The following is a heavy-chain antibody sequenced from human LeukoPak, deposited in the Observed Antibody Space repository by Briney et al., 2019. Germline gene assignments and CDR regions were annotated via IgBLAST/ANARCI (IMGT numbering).Heavy chain of an antibody. J-gene: IGHJ6*03. V-gene: IGHV4-34*01. Sequence: PSETLPLTCAVYGGSFSGYYWSWIRQPPGKGLEWIGEINHSGSTNYNPSLKSRVTISVETSKNQFSLKLSSVTAADTAVYYCASQSGVVPANYYYYMDVWGKGTTVTVSS. CDR3: ASQSGVVPANYYYYMDV. CDR1: GGSFSGYY. CDR2: INHSGST. D-gene: IGHD2-2*01.